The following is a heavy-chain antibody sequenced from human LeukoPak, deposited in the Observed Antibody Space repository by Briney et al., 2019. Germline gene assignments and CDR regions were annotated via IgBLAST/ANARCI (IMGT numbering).Heavy chain of an antibody. J-gene: IGHJ6*02. CDR3: AKPSELSYYYYGMDV. V-gene: IGHV3-23*01. CDR1: GFTFSSYA. CDR2: ISGSGGST. Sequence: GGSLRLSCAASGFTFSSYAMSWVRQAPGKGLEWVSAISGSGGSTYYADSVKGRFTISGDNSKNTLYLQMNSLRAEDTAVYYCAKPSELSYYYYGMDVWGQGTTVTVSS. D-gene: IGHD1-26*01.